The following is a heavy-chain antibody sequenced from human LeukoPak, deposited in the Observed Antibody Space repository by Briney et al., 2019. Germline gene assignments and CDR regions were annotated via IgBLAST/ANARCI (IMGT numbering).Heavy chain of an antibody. J-gene: IGHJ3*02. CDR2: ISSSGSTI. CDR3: ARDSSGWEYAFDI. CDR1: GFTFSSYE. D-gene: IGHD6-19*01. V-gene: IGHV3-48*03. Sequence: GGSLRLSCAASGFTFSSYEMNWVRQAPGKGLEWVSYISSSGSTIYYADSVKGRFTISRDNAKDSLYLQMNSLRAEDTAVYYCARDSSGWEYAFDIWGQGTMVTVSP.